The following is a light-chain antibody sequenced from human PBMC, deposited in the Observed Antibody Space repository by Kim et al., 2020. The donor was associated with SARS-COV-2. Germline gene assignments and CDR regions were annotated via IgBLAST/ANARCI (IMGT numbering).Light chain of an antibody. V-gene: IGLV3-19*01. J-gene: IGLJ1*01. CDR2: GKN. CDR3: NSRDSSGNQYV. CDR1: SLRTYY. Sequence: ALGQTVRITCQGDSLRTYYASWYQQKPGQAPVLVMYGKNNRPSGIPDRFSGSSSGNTASLTITGAQAEDEADYYCNSRDSSGNQYVFGTGTKVTVL.